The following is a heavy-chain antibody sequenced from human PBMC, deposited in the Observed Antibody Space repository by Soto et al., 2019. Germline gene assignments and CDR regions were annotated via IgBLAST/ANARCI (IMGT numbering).Heavy chain of an antibody. V-gene: IGHV4-61*01. CDR1: GGSISSINNHFSNHY. CDR3: TTPGFGGFHGLLDV. J-gene: IGHJ6*02. D-gene: IGHD3-10*01. CDR2: ISNIGFT. Sequence: QVQLQESGPGLVKPSETLSLTCTVSGGSISSINNHFSNHYCSWIRLSPGKGLEWIGYISNIGFTHDNPSLNSRVSISVDTSKNQYSLKWTSVTAAHTAVYYCTTPGFGGFHGLLDVWGQGTTVTVSS.